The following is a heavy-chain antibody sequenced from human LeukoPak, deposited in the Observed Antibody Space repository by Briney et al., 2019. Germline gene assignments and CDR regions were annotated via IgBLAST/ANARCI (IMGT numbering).Heavy chain of an antibody. Sequence: GESLKISCKGSGYSFTSYWIGWVRQMPGKGLEWKGIIYPGDSDTRYSPSFQGQVTISADKSISTAYLQWSSLKASDTAMYYCARQYYDFWSGYLSPYGMDVWGQGTTVTVSS. CDR2: IYPGDSDT. D-gene: IGHD3-3*01. CDR3: ARQYYDFWSGYLSPYGMDV. CDR1: GYSFTSYW. V-gene: IGHV5-51*01. J-gene: IGHJ6*02.